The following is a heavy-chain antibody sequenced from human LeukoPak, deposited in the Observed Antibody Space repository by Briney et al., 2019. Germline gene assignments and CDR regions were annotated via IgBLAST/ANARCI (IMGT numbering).Heavy chain of an antibody. CDR3: AKVGYCSSTSCYTPWYYFDY. D-gene: IGHD2-2*02. J-gene: IGHJ4*02. CDR2: ISSISTYI. V-gene: IGHV3-21*04. CDR1: GFTFSNYD. Sequence: PGGSLRLSCAASGFTFSNYDMNWVRQPPGKGLEWVSSISSISTYIYYADSVKGRFTISRDNSKNTLYLQMNSLRAEDTAVYYCAKVGYCSSTSCYTPWYYFDYWGQGTLVTVSS.